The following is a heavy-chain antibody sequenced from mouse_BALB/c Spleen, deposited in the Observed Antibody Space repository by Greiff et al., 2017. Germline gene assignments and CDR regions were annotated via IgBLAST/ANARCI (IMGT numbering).Heavy chain of an antibody. D-gene: IGHD1-1*01. Sequence: EVKLVESGGGLVQPGGSLRLSCATSGFTFTDYYMSWVRQPPGKALEWLGFIRNKANGYTTEYSASVKGRFTISRDNSQSILYLQMNTLRAEDSATYYCARAFRYYGSSFAYWGQGTLVTVSA. J-gene: IGHJ3*01. V-gene: IGHV7-3*02. CDR1: GFTFTDYY. CDR3: ARAFRYYGSSFAY. CDR2: IRNKANGYTT.